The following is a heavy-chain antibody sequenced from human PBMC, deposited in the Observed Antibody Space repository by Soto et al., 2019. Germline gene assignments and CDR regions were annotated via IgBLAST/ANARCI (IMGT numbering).Heavy chain of an antibody. CDR3: ARGTPVFFDY. CDR2: INAGSGNT. Sequence: GASVKVSCKASGYTFTSYAIHWVRQAPGQRLEWMGWINAGSGNTKYSQKFQGRVTITRDTSASTAYMELSSLRSEDTAVYYCARGTPVFFDYWGQETLVTVSS. CDR1: GYTFTSYA. V-gene: IGHV1-3*01. J-gene: IGHJ4*02.